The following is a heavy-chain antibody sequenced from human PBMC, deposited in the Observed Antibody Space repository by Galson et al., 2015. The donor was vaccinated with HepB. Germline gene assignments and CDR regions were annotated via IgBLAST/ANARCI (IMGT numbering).Heavy chain of an antibody. CDR3: ARARGGYYDSSGYFNYFDY. D-gene: IGHD3-22*01. CDR1: GYTFTSYD. V-gene: IGHV1-8*01. Sequence: SVKVSCKASGYTFTSYDINWVRQATGQGLEWMGWMNPNSGNTGYAQKFQGRVTMTRNTSISTAYMELSSLRPEDTAVYYCARARGGYYDSSGYFNYFDYWGQGTLVTVSS. J-gene: IGHJ4*02. CDR2: MNPNSGNT.